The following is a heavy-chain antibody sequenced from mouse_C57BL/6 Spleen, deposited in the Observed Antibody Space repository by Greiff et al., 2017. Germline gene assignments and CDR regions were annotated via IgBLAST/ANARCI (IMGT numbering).Heavy chain of an antibody. CDR1: GYSITSGYD. CDR2: ISYSGST. V-gene: IGHV3-1*01. J-gene: IGHJ4*01. CDR3: ARHGNYAMDY. D-gene: IGHD2-1*01. Sequence: VHLKESGPGMVKPSQSLSLTCTVTGYSITSGYDWHWIRHFPGNKLEWMGYISYSGSTNYNPSLKSRISLTHDKSKSHVFLKLSTVTTEDTATYYCARHGNYAMDYWGQGTSVTVSS.